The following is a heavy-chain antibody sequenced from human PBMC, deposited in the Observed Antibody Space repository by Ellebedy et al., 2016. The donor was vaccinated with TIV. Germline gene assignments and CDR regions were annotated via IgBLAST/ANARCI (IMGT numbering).Heavy chain of an antibody. CDR1: GYIFTGYY. J-gene: IGHJ4*02. CDR2: INPNSGGT. Sequence: ASVKVSCKASGYIFTGYYMHWVRQAPGQGLEWMGWINPNSGGTNYAQKFQGRVTMTRDTSISTAYMELSRLRSDDTAVYYCARYYYDSSGYYQDDYWGQGTLVTVSS. D-gene: IGHD3-22*01. V-gene: IGHV1-2*02. CDR3: ARYYYDSSGYYQDDY.